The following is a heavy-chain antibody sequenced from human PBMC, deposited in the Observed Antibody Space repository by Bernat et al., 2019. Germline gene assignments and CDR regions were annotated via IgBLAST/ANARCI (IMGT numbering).Heavy chain of an antibody. V-gene: IGHV1-69*06. CDR3: ARDYYDSSGYEEGSMPFDY. J-gene: IGHJ4*02. Sequence: QVQLVQSGAEVKKPGSSVKVSCKASGGTFSSYAISWVRQAPGQGLEWMGGIIPIFGTANYAQKFQGRVTITADKSTNTAYMELSSLRSEDTAVYYCARDYYDSSGYEEGSMPFDYWGQGTLVTVSS. CDR2: IIPIFGTA. D-gene: IGHD3-22*01. CDR1: GGTFSSYA.